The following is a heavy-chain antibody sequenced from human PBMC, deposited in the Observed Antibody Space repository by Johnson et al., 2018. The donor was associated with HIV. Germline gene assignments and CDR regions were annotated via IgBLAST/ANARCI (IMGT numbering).Heavy chain of an antibody. CDR3: VRDDYAFHI. V-gene: IGHV3-30*04. D-gene: IGHD2-21*02. J-gene: IGHJ3*02. Sequence: QVQLVESGGGLVKPGGSLRVSCAASGFTFSDYSMSWIRQAPGKGLEWVAVISYDGSDKYYADSVKGRFTISRENAKNTLYLEMKSLRVDDTAVYYCVRDDYAFHIWGQGTMVTVSS. CDR2: ISYDGSDK. CDR1: GFTFSDYS.